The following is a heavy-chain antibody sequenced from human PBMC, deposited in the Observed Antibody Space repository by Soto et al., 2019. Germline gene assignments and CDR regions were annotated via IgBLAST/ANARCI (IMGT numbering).Heavy chain of an antibody. CDR3: ATRRPFDY. J-gene: IGHJ4*02. CDR1: GGPFSGYY. Sequence: PSETLSLTCAVYGGPFSGYYWSWIRQPPGKGLEWIGEIDHSGSTNYNPSLKSRVTISVDTSKNQFSLKLSSVTAADTAVYYCATRRPFDYWGQGTLVTVSS. V-gene: IGHV4-34*01. CDR2: IDHSGST.